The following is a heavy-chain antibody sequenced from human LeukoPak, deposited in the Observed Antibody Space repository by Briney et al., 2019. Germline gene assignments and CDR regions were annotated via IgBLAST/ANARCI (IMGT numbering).Heavy chain of an antibody. V-gene: IGHV4-61*05. Sequence: SETLSLTCTASGGSISSSSYYWGWIRQPPGKGLEWIGYIYYSGSTNYNPSLKSRVTISVDTSKNQFSLKLSSVTAADTAVYYCARRYCSGGSCYSGGPNNWFDPWGQGTLVTVSS. J-gene: IGHJ5*02. CDR1: GGSISSSSYY. CDR3: ARRYCSGGSCYSGGPNNWFDP. CDR2: IYYSGST. D-gene: IGHD2-15*01.